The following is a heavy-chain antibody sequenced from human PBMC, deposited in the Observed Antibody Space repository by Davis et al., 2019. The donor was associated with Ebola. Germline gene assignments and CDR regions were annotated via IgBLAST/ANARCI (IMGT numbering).Heavy chain of an antibody. J-gene: IGHJ4*02. CDR2: IYHSGST. D-gene: IGHD5-24*01. CDR1: GGSISSSNW. CDR3: ARALVSDGYNYWFDY. V-gene: IGHV4-4*02. Sequence: MPSETLSLTCGVSGGSISSSNWWSWVRQPAGKGLEWIGEIYHSGSTNYNPSLKSRVTISVDKSKNQFSLKLSSVTAADTAVYYCARALVSDGYNYWFDYWGQGTLVTVSS.